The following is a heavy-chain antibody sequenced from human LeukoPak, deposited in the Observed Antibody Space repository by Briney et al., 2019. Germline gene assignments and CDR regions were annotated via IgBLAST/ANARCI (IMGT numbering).Heavy chain of an antibody. CDR2: IYYSGST. D-gene: IGHD3-10*01. CDR3: ARVALLWFREPWYFDY. V-gene: IGHV4-59*01. CDR1: GGSISSYY. Sequence: SETLSLTCTVSGGSISSYYWSWIRQPPGKGLEWVGYIYYSGSTNYNPSLKSRVTISVDTSKNQFSLKLSSVTAADTAVYYCARVALLWFREPWYFDYWGQGTLVTVSS. J-gene: IGHJ4*02.